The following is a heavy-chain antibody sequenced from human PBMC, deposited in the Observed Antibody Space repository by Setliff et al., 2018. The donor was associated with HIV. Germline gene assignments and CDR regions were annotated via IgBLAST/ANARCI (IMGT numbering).Heavy chain of an antibody. CDR3: ARRSTAVAGTPYYYYMDV. V-gene: IGHV5-10-1*01. J-gene: IGHJ6*03. CDR2: IDPSDSYT. CDR1: GYSFTSYW. D-gene: IGHD6-19*01. Sequence: PGESLKISCKGSGYSFTSYWIGWVRQMPGKGLEWMGRIDPSDSYTNYSPSFQGHVTISADKSISTAYLQWSSLKASDTAMYYCARRSTAVAGTPYYYYMDVWGKGTTVTVSS.